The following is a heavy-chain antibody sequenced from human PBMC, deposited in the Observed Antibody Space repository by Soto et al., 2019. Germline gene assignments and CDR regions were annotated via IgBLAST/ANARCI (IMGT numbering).Heavy chain of an antibody. CDR1: TFGNYA. CDR2: ISGSGGTT. Sequence: TFGNYAVSRVRQAPGKGLEWVSAISGSGGTTYYADSVKGRFTVSRVNSKNTLYLQMNSLRAEDTAVYYCAKGITGTTLIDYWGQRTLVTVSS. CDR3: AKGITGTTLIDY. D-gene: IGHD1-7*01. J-gene: IGHJ4*02. V-gene: IGHV3-23*01.